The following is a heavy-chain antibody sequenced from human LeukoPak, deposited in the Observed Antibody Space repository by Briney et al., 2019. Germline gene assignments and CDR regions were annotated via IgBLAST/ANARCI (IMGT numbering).Heavy chain of an antibody. Sequence: SQTLSLTCAISGDSVSSNSAAWNWIRQSPSRGLEWLGRTYYRSKWYNDYVVSVKSRITINPDTSKNQFTLQPNSVTPEDTAGYYCARGVGGGSSGRPFYGMDVWGQGTTVTVSS. J-gene: IGHJ6*02. CDR3: ARGVGGGSSGRPFYGMDV. V-gene: IGHV6-1*01. D-gene: IGHD3-16*01. CDR1: GDSVSSNSAA. CDR2: TYYRSKWYN.